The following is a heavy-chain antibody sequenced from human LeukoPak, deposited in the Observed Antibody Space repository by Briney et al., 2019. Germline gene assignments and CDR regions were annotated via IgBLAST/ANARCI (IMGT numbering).Heavy chain of an antibody. V-gene: IGHV3-66*01. Sequence: GGSLRLSCAASGFTVSTNYMSWVRQAPGKGLEWVSVIYITGNTYYADAVKGRFTISRDNFKNSLDLQMNNLRVEDTAVYYCAKDGEPRDFRGQGTLVTVSS. CDR2: IYITGNT. D-gene: IGHD1-26*01. J-gene: IGHJ4*02. CDR1: GFTVSTNY. CDR3: AKDGEPRDF.